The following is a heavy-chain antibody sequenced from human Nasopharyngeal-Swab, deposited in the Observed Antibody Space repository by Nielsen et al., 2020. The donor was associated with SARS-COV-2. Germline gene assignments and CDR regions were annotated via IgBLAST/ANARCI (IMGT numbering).Heavy chain of an antibody. J-gene: IGHJ5*02. CDR1: GGSISSSSYY. D-gene: IGHD3-10*01. Sequence: SETLSLTCTVSGGSISSSSYYWGWIRQPPGKVLEWIGSIYYSGSTYYNPSLKSRVTISVDTSKNQFSLRLSSVTAADTAVYYCASRKVLLWFGEGNREFDPWGQGTLVTVSS. V-gene: IGHV4-39*01. CDR3: ASRKVLLWFGEGNREFDP. CDR2: IYYSGST.